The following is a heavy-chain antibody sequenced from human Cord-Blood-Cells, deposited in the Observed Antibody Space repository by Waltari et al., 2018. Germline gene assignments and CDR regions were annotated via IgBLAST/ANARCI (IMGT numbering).Heavy chain of an antibody. CDR2: ISWNSGSI. CDR3: AKGYYYDSSGYYYDAFDI. Sequence: EVQLVESGGGLVQPGRSLRLSCAASGFTFDDYAMHWFRQAPGTGLEGVSGISWNSGSIGYADSVKGRFTISRDNAKNSLYLQMNSLRAEDTALYYCAKGYYYDSSGYYYDAFDIWGQGTMVTVSS. CDR1: GFTFDDYA. J-gene: IGHJ3*02. D-gene: IGHD3-22*01. V-gene: IGHV3-9*01.